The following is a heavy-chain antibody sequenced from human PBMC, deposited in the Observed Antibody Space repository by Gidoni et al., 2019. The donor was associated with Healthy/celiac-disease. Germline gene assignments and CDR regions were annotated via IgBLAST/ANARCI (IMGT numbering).Heavy chain of an antibody. CDR2: ISSSSSYI. CDR3: ASGKTAMVTWYFDL. V-gene: IGHV3-21*01. J-gene: IGHJ2*01. Sequence: EVQLVESGGGLVKPGGSLRLSCAASGFTFSSYSMNWVRQAPGKGLEWVSSISSSSSYIYYADSVKGRFTISRDNAKNSLYLQMNSLRAEDTAVYYCASGKTAMVTWYFDLWGRGTLVTVSS. D-gene: IGHD5-18*01. CDR1: GFTFSSYS.